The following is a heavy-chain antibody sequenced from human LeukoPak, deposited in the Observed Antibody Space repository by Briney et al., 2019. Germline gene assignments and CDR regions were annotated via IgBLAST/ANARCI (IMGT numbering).Heavy chain of an antibody. CDR1: GFTFSTYS. D-gene: IGHD3-10*01. V-gene: IGHV3-48*04. CDR3: TIDHILSSGSYYNPSWFDP. CDR2: ISTSSSTM. Sequence: GGSLRLSCTVSGFTFSTYSMNWVRQAPGKGLEWVSYISTSSSTMYADSVKGRFTLSRDNAKNSLYLQMNSLKTEDAAVYYCTIDHILSSGSYYNPSWFDPWGQGTLVTVSS. J-gene: IGHJ5*02.